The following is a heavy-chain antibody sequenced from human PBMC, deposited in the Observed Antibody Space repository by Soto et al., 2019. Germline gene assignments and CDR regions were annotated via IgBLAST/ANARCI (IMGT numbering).Heavy chain of an antibody. Sequence: PGGALRLSCAASGFTFSSYAMSWVRQAPGKGLEWVSAISGSGGSTYYADSVKGRFTISRDNSMNTLYLQMNSLRAEDTAVYYCAKSTSRRGYCSGGSCPKVGAFDIWGQGTMATVSS. V-gene: IGHV3-23*01. CDR1: GFTFSSYA. J-gene: IGHJ3*02. D-gene: IGHD2-15*01. CDR2: ISGSGGST. CDR3: AKSTSRRGYCSGGSCPKVGAFDI.